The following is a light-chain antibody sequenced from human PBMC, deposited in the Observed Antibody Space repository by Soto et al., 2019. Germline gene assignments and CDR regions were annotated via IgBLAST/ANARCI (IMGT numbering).Light chain of an antibody. J-gene: IGKJ5*01. V-gene: IGKV3-11*01. Sequence: EIVLTQSPATLSLSPGETATLSCRASQSVSIFLAWYQQKPGQAPRLLIHDASNRATVIPARFSGSGSGTDFTLTISSLEPEDCAVYYCQQRSDWSSITFGQGTRREIK. CDR2: DAS. CDR3: QQRSDWSSIT. CDR1: QSVSIF.